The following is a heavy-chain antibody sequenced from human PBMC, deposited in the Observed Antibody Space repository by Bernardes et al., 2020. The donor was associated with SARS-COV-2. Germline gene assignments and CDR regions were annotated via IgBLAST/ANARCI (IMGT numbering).Heavy chain of an antibody. CDR1: GGSISNYY. J-gene: IGHJ5*02. V-gene: IGHV4-39*01. Sequence: SETLSLTCTVSGGSISNYYWGWIRQPPGKGLEWIGSINYSGTTYYNPSLKRRVTISVDTSRDQFSLKLNSVTATDTAVYYCARLARPVVTTGIHWFDPWGQGTLVTVSS. D-gene: IGHD2-15*01. CDR2: INYSGTT. CDR3: ARLARPVVTTGIHWFDP.